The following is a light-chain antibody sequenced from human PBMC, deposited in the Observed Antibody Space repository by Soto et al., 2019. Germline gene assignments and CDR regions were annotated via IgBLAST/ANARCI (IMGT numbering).Light chain of an antibody. CDR2: AAS. CDR3: QQSYNTPYT. V-gene: IGKV1-39*01. Sequence: DIQMTQSPSSLSASVGDRVIITCRASQSITTYLNWYQHKPGKAPKLLIYAASTLQTGVPSRFSGSGSGTHFTLTISGLQPEDSATYYCQQSYNTPYTFGPGAKLVIK. CDR1: QSITTY. J-gene: IGKJ2*01.